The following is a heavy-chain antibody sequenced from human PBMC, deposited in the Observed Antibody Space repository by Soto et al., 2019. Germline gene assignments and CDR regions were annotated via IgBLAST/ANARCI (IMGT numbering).Heavy chain of an antibody. CDR2: ISGSGGST. J-gene: IGHJ3*02. D-gene: IGHD4-17*01. V-gene: IGHV3-23*01. Sequence: EVQLLESGGGLVQPGGSLRLSCAASGFTFSSYAMSWVRQAPGKGLEWVSGISGSGGSTYYADSVKGRFTIFRDNSKNTQYMQLKSLRAEDTAVYYCAKSPGDYVSDAFDIWGQGTMVTVSS. CDR1: GFTFSSYA. CDR3: AKSPGDYVSDAFDI.